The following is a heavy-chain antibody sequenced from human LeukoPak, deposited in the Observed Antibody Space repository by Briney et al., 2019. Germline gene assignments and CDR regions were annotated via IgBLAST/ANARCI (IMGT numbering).Heavy chain of an antibody. V-gene: IGHV3-23*01. CDR3: AKGSYYDSSGSFYFDY. CDR2: ISGSGDNT. D-gene: IGHD3-22*01. Sequence: RPGGSLRLSCAASGFTFSSYAMSWVRQAPGKGLEWVLGISGSGDNTYYADSVKGRFTISRDNSKNTLYVQVNSLGTEDTAAYYCAKGSYYDSSGSFYFDYWGQGTLVTVSS. J-gene: IGHJ4*02. CDR1: GFTFSSYA.